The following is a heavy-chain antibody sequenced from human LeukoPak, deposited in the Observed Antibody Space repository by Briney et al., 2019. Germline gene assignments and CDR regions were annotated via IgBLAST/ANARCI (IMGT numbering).Heavy chain of an antibody. V-gene: IGHV3-21*01. CDR1: GFTFSSYS. J-gene: IGHJ4*02. D-gene: IGHD3-10*01. Sequence: GGSLRLSCAASGFTFSSYSMNWVRQAPGKGLEWVSSISSSSSYIYYADSVKGRFTISRDNAKNSLYLQMNSLRAEDTAVYYCARRKGDYYGSGSPFDYWGQGTLVTVSS. CDR2: ISSSSSYI. CDR3: ARRKGDYYGSGSPFDY.